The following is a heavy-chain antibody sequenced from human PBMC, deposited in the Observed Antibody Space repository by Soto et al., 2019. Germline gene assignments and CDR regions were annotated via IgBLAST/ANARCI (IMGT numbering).Heavy chain of an antibody. V-gene: IGHV3-9*01. CDR3: AKDIGGSIAAGLDY. J-gene: IGHJ4*02. CDR2: ISWNSGSI. D-gene: IGHD6-13*01. CDR1: GFTFDDYA. Sequence: GGSLRLSCAASGFTFDDYAMHWVRQAPGKGLEWVSGISWNSGSIGYADSVKGRFTISRDNAKNSLYLQMNSLRAEDTALYYCAKDIGGSIAAGLDYWGQGTLVTV.